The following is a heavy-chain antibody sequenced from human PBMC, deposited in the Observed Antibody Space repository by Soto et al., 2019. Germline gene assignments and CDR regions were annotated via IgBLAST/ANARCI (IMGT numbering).Heavy chain of an antibody. D-gene: IGHD6-6*01. CDR1: GYTFTSYG. CDR3: ARDKEEAARVYYSYYMDV. Sequence: ASVKVSCKASGYTFTSYGISWVRQAPGQGLEWMGWISAYNGNTNYAQKLQGRVTMTTDTSTSTAYMELRSLRSDDTAVYYCARDKEEAARVYYSYYMDVWGKGTTVTVSS. J-gene: IGHJ6*03. CDR2: ISAYNGNT. V-gene: IGHV1-18*01.